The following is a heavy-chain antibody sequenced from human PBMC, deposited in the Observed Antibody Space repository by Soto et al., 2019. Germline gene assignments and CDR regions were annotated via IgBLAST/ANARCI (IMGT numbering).Heavy chain of an antibody. V-gene: IGHV3-21*01. CDR3: ARDWGYSSSWPTKGMDV. D-gene: IGHD6-13*01. J-gene: IGHJ6*02. Sequence: TGGSLRLSCAASGFTFSSYSMNWVRQAPGKGLEWVSSISSSSSYIYCADSVKGRFTISRDNAKNSLYLQMNSLRAEDTAVYYCARDWGYSSSWPTKGMDVWGQGTTVTVSS. CDR1: GFTFSSYS. CDR2: ISSSSSYI.